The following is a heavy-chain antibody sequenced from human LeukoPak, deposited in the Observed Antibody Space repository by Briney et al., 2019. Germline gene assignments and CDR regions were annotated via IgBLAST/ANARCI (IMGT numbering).Heavy chain of an antibody. Sequence: GGSLRLSCTASGFTFSSSAITWVRQAPGKGLEWVSGISGSGSGTHYADFVKGRFTISRDNSKNTMYLEMNSLRAEDTAVYYCAKMNGYMDVWGKGTTVTVSS. CDR1: GFTFSSSA. CDR3: AKMNGYMDV. V-gene: IGHV3-23*01. CDR2: ISGSGSGT. D-gene: IGHD1-1*01. J-gene: IGHJ6*03.